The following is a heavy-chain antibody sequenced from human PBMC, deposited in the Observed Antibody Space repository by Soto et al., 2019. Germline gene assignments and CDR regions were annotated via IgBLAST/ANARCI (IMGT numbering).Heavy chain of an antibody. V-gene: IGHV5-51*01. CDR2: IYPGDSDT. CDR1: GYSFTSYW. J-gene: IGHJ6*02. Sequence: GESLKISCKGSGYSFTSYWIGWVRQMPGKGLEWMGIIYPGDSDTRYSPSFQGQVTISADKSISTAYLQWSSLKASDTAMYYCARSIKYVYSSSWYGMDVWGQGTTVTVSS. CDR3: ARSIKYVYSSSWYGMDV. D-gene: IGHD6-13*01.